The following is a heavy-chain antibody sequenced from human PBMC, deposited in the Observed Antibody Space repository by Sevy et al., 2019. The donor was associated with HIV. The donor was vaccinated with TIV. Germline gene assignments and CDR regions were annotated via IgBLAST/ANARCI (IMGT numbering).Heavy chain of an antibody. V-gene: IGHV5-51*01. CDR2: IYPGDSDT. D-gene: IGHD2-15*01. J-gene: IGHJ4*02. CDR3: ARRVSLKRVVYFDY. CDR1: GYSFTSYW. Sequence: GESLKISCKGSGYSFTSYWIGWVRQMPGKGLEWMGIIYPGDSDTRYSPSFQGQVTISADKSISTAYLHWNSLKASDTAMYYCARRVSLKRVVYFDYWGQGTLVTVSS.